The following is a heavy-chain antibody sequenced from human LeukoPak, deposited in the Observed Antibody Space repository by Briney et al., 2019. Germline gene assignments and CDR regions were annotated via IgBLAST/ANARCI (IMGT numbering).Heavy chain of an antibody. Sequence: GESLEISCKGSGYSFTSYWIGWVRQMAGKGLEWMGIIYPGDSDTRYSPSFQGQVTISADKSISTAYLQWSGLKASDTAMYYCARRVDYGDYYFDYWGQGTLVTVSS. CDR1: GYSFTSYW. J-gene: IGHJ4*02. CDR2: IYPGDSDT. CDR3: ARRVDYGDYYFDY. V-gene: IGHV5-51*01. D-gene: IGHD4-17*01.